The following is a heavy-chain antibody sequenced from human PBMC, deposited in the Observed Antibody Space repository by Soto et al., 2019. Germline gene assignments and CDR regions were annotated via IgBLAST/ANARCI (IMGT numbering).Heavy chain of an antibody. CDR2: ISSSSSTI. Sequence: EVQLVESGGGLVQPGGSLRLSCAASGFTFSSYSMNWVRQAPGKGLEWVSYISSSSSTIYYADSVKGRFTISRDNAKNSLYLQMNSLRDEETAVYYCARGGYNWNPANWFDPWGQGTLVTVSS. V-gene: IGHV3-48*02. CDR1: GFTFSSYS. D-gene: IGHD1-20*01. J-gene: IGHJ5*02. CDR3: ARGGYNWNPANWFDP.